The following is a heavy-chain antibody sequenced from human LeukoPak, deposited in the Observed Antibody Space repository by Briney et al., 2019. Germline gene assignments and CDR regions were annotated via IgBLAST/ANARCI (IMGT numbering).Heavy chain of an antibody. CDR1: GGSISSSSYY. J-gene: IGHJ4*02. V-gene: IGHV4-39*01. Sequence: PSETLSLTCTVSGGSISSSSYYWGWIRQPPGKGLEWIGSIYYSGSTYYNPSLKSRVTISVDTSKNQFSLKLSSVTAADTAVYYCATQEVAAADYFDYWGQGTLVTVSS. D-gene: IGHD6-13*01. CDR2: IYYSGST. CDR3: ATQEVAAADYFDY.